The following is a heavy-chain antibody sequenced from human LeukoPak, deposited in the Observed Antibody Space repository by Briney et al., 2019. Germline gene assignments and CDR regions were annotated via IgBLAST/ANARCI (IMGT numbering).Heavy chain of an antibody. V-gene: IGHV4-4*02. J-gene: IGHJ4*02. Sequence: SGTLSLTCAVSGGSILSTNWWSWVRQPPGKGLEWIGEISHSGTTGYNSSLKSRVTISVDKSKNQFSLKLSSVTAADTAVYYCARNMVGETTFDYWGQGTLVTVSS. CDR1: GGSILSTNW. CDR3: ARNMVGETTFDY. CDR2: ISHSGTT. D-gene: IGHD2/OR15-2a*01.